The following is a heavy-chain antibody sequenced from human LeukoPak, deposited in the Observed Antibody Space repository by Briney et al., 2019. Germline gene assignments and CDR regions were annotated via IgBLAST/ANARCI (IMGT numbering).Heavy chain of an antibody. CDR3: ARLAGSSSSDY. Sequence: SETLSLTCTVSGGSISTDYWSWIRHSPGKGLEGIGYIYSSGSTNYNPSLKSRVTMSVDTSKNQFSLKLNSVTAADTAVYYCARLAGSSSSDYWGQGTLVTVAS. V-gene: IGHV4-4*09. CDR1: GGSISTDY. CDR2: IYSSGST. D-gene: IGHD6-6*01. J-gene: IGHJ4*02.